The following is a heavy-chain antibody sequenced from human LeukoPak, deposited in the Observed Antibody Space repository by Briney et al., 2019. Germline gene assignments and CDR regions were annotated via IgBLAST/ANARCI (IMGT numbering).Heavy chain of an antibody. V-gene: IGHV3-30*18. CDR2: ISYDGSNK. Sequence: PGGSLRLPCAASGFTFSSYGMHWVRQAPGKGLEWVAVISYDGSNKYYADSVKGRFTISRDNSKNTLYLQMNSLRAEDTAVYYCAKDRGSGWLFDYWGQGTLVTVSS. CDR3: AKDRGSGWLFDY. CDR1: GFTFSSYG. J-gene: IGHJ4*02. D-gene: IGHD6-19*01.